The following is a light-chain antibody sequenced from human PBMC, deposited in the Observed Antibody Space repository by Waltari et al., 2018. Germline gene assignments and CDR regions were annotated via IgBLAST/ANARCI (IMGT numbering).Light chain of an antibody. CDR3: QQYYSTPYT. CDR1: QDIRNS. Sequence: DIQMTQSPSSLSASVGHRVTITCRASQDIRNSLAWYQQKPGAAPKLLLYAASRLLSGVPSRCSGSGSRTDYTLTISSLQPEDFATYYCQQYYSTPYTFGQGTKLEI. V-gene: IGKV1-NL1*01. CDR2: AAS. J-gene: IGKJ2*01.